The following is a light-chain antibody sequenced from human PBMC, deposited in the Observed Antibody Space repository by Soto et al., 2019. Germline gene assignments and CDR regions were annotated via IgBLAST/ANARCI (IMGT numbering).Light chain of an antibody. CDR2: RNN. Sequence: QSVLTQPPSASGTPGQGGTISCYGSTSNTGSNYVYWYQQLPGTAPKLLIYRNNQRPSGVPDRFSGSKSGTSDSLAISGLRSDDEADYFCATWDDSLNGFYVFGTGTKVTVL. J-gene: IGLJ1*01. V-gene: IGLV1-47*01. CDR1: TSNTGSNY. CDR3: ATWDDSLNGFYV.